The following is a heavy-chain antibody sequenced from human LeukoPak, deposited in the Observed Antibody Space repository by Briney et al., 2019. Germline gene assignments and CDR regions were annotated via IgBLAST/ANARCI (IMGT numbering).Heavy chain of an antibody. D-gene: IGHD3-9*01. CDR1: GGSFSGYY. CDR2: INHSGST. CDR3: ARVRARGYYDILTGDV. V-gene: IGHV4-34*01. Sequence: PSETLSLTCAVYGGSFSGYYWSWIRQPPGKGLEWIGEINHSGSTNYNPSLKSRVTISVDTSKNQFSLKLSSVTAADTAVYYCARVRARGYYDILTGDVWGQGTTVTVSS. J-gene: IGHJ6*02.